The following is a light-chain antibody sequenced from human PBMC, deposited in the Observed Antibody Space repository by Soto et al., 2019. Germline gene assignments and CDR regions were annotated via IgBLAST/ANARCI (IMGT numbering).Light chain of an antibody. J-gene: IGKJ1*01. CDR1: HTIGSW. Sequence: DIQMTQSPSTRSASVGDRFTVTFRASHTIGSWLAWYQQKPGRAPKLLIFDASSLESGVPSRFSGNGSGTEFTLTISGLQPDDFASYYCQQYNSYSGMFGQGTKVDI. CDR2: DAS. V-gene: IGKV1-5*01. CDR3: QQYNSYSGM.